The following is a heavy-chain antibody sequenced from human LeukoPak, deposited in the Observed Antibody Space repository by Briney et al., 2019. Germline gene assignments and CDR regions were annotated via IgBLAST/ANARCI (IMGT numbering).Heavy chain of an antibody. CDR3: AKERLLQFLEWLFDS. CDR1: GFTFSNYG. Sequence: PGGSLRLSCAASGFTFSNYGMHWVRQAPGKGLEWVAVISYDGSNKYYADSVKGRFTISRDNSKNTLYLQMNSLRAEDTAVYFCAKERLLQFLEWLFDSWGQGTLVTVSS. J-gene: IGHJ4*02. V-gene: IGHV3-30*18. D-gene: IGHD3-3*01. CDR2: ISYDGSNK.